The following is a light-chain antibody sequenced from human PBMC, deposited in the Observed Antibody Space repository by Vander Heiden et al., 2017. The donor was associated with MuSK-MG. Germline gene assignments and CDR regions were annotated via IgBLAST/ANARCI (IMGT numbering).Light chain of an antibody. CDR1: QAINTY. CDR3: QHLIGT. J-gene: IGKJ1*01. Sequence: DIQLTQSPSFLSASVGDRVTVTCRASQAINTYLAWYQQKPGSAPKLLIYAASNLQSGVPSRFSGSGSGTEFTLTISSLQPDDFATYYSQHLIGTFGPGTKIDIK. V-gene: IGKV1-9*01. CDR2: AAS.